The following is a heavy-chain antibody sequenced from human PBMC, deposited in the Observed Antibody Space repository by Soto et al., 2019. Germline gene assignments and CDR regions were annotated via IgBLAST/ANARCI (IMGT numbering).Heavy chain of an antibody. J-gene: IGHJ5*02. CDR1: GYTVNSYG. D-gene: IGHD1-26*01. Sequence: GGSLRLSCAASGYTVNSYGMHWVRQAPGKGLEWVAVIWYDGGNKYYADSVRGRFTISRDNSKNTLYLQMNSLRAEDTAVYYCARDQSGSDPYNCFDPWGQGTLVTVSS. CDR2: IWYDGGNK. V-gene: IGHV3-33*01. CDR3: ARDQSGSDPYNCFDP.